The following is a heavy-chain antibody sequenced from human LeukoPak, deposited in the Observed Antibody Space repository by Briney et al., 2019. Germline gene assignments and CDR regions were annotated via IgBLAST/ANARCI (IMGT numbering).Heavy chain of an antibody. V-gene: IGHV4-39*07. CDR1: GGSISSSSAY. Sequence: SETLSLTCTVSGGSISSSSAYWGWIRQPPGKGLEWIGSIYYSKNTYYNPSLKSRVTISADTSKNQFSLKLRSVTAADTAVYFCAREASRAGTYYLDYWGQGTLLTVSS. CDR2: IYYSKNT. J-gene: IGHJ4*02. CDR3: AREASRAGTYYLDY. D-gene: IGHD3-10*01.